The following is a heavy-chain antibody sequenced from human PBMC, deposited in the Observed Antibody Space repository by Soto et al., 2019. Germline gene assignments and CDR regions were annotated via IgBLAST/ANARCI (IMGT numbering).Heavy chain of an antibody. J-gene: IGHJ4*02. CDR2: IIPILGIA. CDR3: ARGYCSGGSCRFYYFDY. D-gene: IGHD2-15*01. V-gene: IGHV1-69*02. CDR1: GGTFSSYT. Sequence: SVKVSCKASGGTFSSYTISWVRQAPGQGLEWMGRIIPILGIANYAQKFQGRVTITADKSTSTAYMELSSLRSEDTAVYYCARGYCSGGSCRFYYFDYWGQGTLVTVSS.